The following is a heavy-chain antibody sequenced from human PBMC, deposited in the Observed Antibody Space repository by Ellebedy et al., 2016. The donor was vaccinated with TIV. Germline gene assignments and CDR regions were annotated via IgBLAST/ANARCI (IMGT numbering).Heavy chain of an antibody. CDR2: IYPGDSET. CDR1: GYSFTSYW. CDR3: ARACDSKWLGFDY. Sequence: GESLKISCKGSGYSFTSYWIGWVRQMPGKGLEWMGIIYPGDSETRYSPSFQGQVTISADKSISTAYLQWRSMKASDTAIYSCARACDSKWLGFDYWGQGTLVTVSS. J-gene: IGHJ4*02. V-gene: IGHV5-51*01. D-gene: IGHD3-10*01.